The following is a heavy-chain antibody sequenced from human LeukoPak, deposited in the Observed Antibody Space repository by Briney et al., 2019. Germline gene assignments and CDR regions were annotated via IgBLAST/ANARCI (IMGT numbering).Heavy chain of an antibody. J-gene: IGHJ4*02. CDR3: AKSPYSSGWVPSYFDY. D-gene: IGHD6-19*01. Sequence: GGSLRLSCAASGFTFSSYGMHWVRQAPGKGLEWVALISFDGSNKYSADSVKGRFTISRDNSKNTLYLQMNSLRAEDTAVYYCAKSPYSSGWVPSYFDYWGQGTPVTVSS. CDR2: ISFDGSNK. V-gene: IGHV3-30*18. CDR1: GFTFSSYG.